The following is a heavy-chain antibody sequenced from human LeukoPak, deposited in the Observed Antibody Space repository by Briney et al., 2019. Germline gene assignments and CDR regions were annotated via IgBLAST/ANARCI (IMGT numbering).Heavy chain of an antibody. CDR1: GGSFSGYY. CDR3: ARAYRAHQTFHSYHFFDF. Sequence: SETLSLTCAVYGGSFSGYYRNWIRQPPGKGLEWIGEINHYGSTKYSPSLKSRVTISGDTSKNQFSLRLNSVTAADTAVYYCARAYRAHQTFHSYHFFDFWGRGTLVTVSS. D-gene: IGHD5-18*01. J-gene: IGHJ4*02. CDR2: INHYGST. V-gene: IGHV4-34*01.